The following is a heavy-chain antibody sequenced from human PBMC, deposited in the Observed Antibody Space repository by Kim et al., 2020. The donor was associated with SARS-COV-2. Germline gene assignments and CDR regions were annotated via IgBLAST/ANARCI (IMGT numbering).Heavy chain of an antibody. CDR1: GGSISTRNYY. V-gene: IGHV4-39*01. CDR3: SRRCDY. J-gene: IGHJ4*02. CDR2: IFYSGTT. Sequence: SETLSLTCTVSGGSISTRNYYWGWIRQPPGKGLEWIGSIFYSGTTYYNPSLKSRVTISLDTSKNQFSLNLRSVTAADTAVYYCSRRCDYWGQGTLVTVSS.